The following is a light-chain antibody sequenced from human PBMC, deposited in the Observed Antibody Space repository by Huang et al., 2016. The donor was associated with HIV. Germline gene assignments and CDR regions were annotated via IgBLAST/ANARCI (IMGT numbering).Light chain of an antibody. V-gene: IGKV1-NL1*01. CDR3: QQYYSTPPIT. CDR1: QGISNF. J-gene: IGKJ5*01. Sequence: DIQMPQSPSSLSASVGDRVTITRRSSQGISNFLAWYQQKPGKAPKLLLYAASRVKSGVPARFSGSGSGTDYTLAISSLQPEDFATYCCQQYYSTPPITFGQGTRLEIK. CDR2: AAS.